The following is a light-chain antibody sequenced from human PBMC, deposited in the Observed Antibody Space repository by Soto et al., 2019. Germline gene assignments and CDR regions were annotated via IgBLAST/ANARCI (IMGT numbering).Light chain of an antibody. CDR3: ISYTSSSLYV. CDR2: DVS. Sequence: QSVLTQPASVSGSPGQSITISCTGPSRDVGGYNYVSWYQQHPGKAPELMIHDVSNRPSGVSNRFSGSKSGNTASLTISGLQAEDEAEYYCISYTSSSLYVFGTGTKVTVL. CDR1: SRDVGGYNY. J-gene: IGLJ1*01. V-gene: IGLV2-14*01.